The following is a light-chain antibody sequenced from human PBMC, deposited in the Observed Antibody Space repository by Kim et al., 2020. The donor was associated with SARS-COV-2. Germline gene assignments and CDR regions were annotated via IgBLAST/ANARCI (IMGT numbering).Light chain of an antibody. J-gene: IGKJ1*01. CDR2: DAS. Sequence: EIVMTQSPATLSVSPGDRATLSCRASRSVRSDLAWYQQKPGQAPRLLICDASTGATGIPGRFSGSGSGTEFTLTISSLKSEDSAVYYCQQYNNWPWTFGQGTKVDIK. CDR3: QQYNNWPWT. CDR1: RSVRSD. V-gene: IGKV3-15*01.